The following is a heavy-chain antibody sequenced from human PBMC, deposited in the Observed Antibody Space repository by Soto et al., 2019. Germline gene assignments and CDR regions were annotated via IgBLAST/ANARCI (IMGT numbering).Heavy chain of an antibody. CDR2: INAGNGNT. V-gene: IGHV1-3*01. Sequence: ASVKVSCKASGYSFTSYAMHWGRQAPGQRLEWMGWINAGNGNTKYSQKFQGRVTITRDTSASTAYMELSSLRSEDTAVYYCARAGHPPGGWFDPWGQGTLVTVSS. CDR1: GYSFTSYA. D-gene: IGHD2-15*01. CDR3: ARAGHPPGGWFDP. J-gene: IGHJ5*02.